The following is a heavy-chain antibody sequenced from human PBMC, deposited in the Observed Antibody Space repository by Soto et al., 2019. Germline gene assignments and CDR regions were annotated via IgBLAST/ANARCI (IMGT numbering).Heavy chain of an antibody. CDR1: GFTFSNAW. CDR2: IKSKTDGGTT. CDR3: TTDSRSSGTDY. J-gene: IGHJ4*02. Sequence: GGSLRLSCAASGFTFSNAWMSWVRQAPGKGLEWVGRIKSKTDGGTTDYAAPVEGRFTISRDDSKNTLYLQMNSLKTEDTAVYYCTTDSRSSGTDYWGQGTLVTVSS. V-gene: IGHV3-15*01. D-gene: IGHD6-6*01.